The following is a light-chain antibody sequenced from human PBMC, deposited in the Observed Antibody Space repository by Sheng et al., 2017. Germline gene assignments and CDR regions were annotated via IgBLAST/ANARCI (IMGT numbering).Light chain of an antibody. CDR1: QSVSSN. CDR3: QQRDSWPWT. CDR2: GAS. V-gene: IGKV3D-15*01. Sequence: EILMKQSPATLSVSPGERVTLSCRASQSVSSNLAWYQQKPGQAPRLLIYGASSRATGIPDRFSGSGSETDFTLTISSLEPEDFAVYFCQQRDSWPWTFGQGT. J-gene: IGKJ1*01.